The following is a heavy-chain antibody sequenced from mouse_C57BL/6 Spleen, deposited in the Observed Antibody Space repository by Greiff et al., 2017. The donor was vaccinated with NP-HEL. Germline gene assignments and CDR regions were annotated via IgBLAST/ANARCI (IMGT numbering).Heavy chain of an antibody. J-gene: IGHJ2*01. CDR3: ARHEGLIYYGKGYFDY. D-gene: IGHD2-1*01. CDR2: FYPGSGSI. V-gene: IGHV1-62-2*01. Sequence: QVQLQQSGAELVNPRASVKLSCMASGYTFTEYTIHWVKQRSGQGLERIGWFYPGSGSIKYNEKFKDKATLTAFKSSSAVYMELSRLTSEDSAVYFCARHEGLIYYGKGYFDYWSEGTTLTVSS. CDR1: GYTFTEYT.